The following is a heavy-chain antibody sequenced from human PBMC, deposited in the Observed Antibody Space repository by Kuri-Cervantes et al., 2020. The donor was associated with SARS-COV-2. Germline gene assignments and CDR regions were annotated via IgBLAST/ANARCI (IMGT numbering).Heavy chain of an antibody. CDR1: GYSISSGYH. Sequence: ESLKISCAVSGYSISSGYHWGWIRQPPGKGLEWIGSIYHSGSTYYNPSLKSRVTISVDTSKNQFSLKLSSMTAADTAVYYCQIQGGVEDYWGQGTLVTVSS. V-gene: IGHV4-38-2*01. CDR2: IYHSGST. J-gene: IGHJ4*02. CDR3: QIQGGVEDY. D-gene: IGHD3-16*01.